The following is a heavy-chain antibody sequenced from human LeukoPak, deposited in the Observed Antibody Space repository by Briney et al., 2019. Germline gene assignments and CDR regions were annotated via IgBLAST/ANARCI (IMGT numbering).Heavy chain of an antibody. Sequence: SVTVSFTASGYTFTSYYMHWVRQAPGQGLEWMGGIIPIFGTANYAQKFQGRVTITADESTSTAYMELSGLRSEDTAVYYCARGFGYGMSDYWGQGTLVTVSS. J-gene: IGHJ4*02. CDR2: IIPIFGTA. CDR1: GYTFTSYY. D-gene: IGHD5-18*01. CDR3: ARGFGYGMSDY. V-gene: IGHV1-69*13.